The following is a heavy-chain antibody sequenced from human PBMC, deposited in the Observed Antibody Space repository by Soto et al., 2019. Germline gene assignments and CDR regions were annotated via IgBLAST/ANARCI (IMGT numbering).Heavy chain of an antibody. D-gene: IGHD3-22*01. CDR1: GGSISSGDYY. V-gene: IGHV4-30-4*01. CDR2: IYYSGST. CDR3: ARAGHDYYDSSGYYPDYYFDY. J-gene: IGHJ4*02. Sequence: PSETLSLTCTVSGGSISSGDYYWSWIRQPPGKGLEWIGYIYYSGSTYYNPSLKSRVTISVDTSKNQFSLKLSSVTAADTAVYYCARAGHDYYDSSGYYPDYYFDYWGQGTLVTVSS.